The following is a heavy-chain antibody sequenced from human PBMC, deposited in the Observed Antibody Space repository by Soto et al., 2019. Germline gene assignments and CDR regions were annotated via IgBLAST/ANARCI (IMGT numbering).Heavy chain of an antibody. V-gene: IGHV4-4*02. CDR1: GGSINTNHW. D-gene: IGHD5-12*01. J-gene: IGHJ4*02. CDR3: ARVDWSGNDYDF. CDR2: IHRTGST. Sequence: QVQLQESGPGLVKPSETLSLTCAVSGGSINTNHWWTWVRQPPGQGLEYIGEIHRTGSTNYTPSPKSRGTISVDKSTNPFSLKLTSVTAADTAVYYCARVDWSGNDYDFWGQGTLVTVSS.